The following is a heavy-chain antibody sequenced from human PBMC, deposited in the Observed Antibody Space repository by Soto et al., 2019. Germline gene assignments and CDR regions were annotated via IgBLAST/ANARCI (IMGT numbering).Heavy chain of an antibody. Sequence: SGPTLVNPTHTLTLTCTFSGFSLSASGVAVGWIRQPPGKALEWLALIYWDDDKHFTPSLKTRLTITKDASKNQVVLTMANMDHVDTATYYCAHTYYSDDFYYRGQGILVTVSS. CDR1: GFSLSASGVA. CDR2: IYWDDDK. V-gene: IGHV2-5*02. J-gene: IGHJ4*02. D-gene: IGHD1-26*01. CDR3: AHTYYSDDFYY.